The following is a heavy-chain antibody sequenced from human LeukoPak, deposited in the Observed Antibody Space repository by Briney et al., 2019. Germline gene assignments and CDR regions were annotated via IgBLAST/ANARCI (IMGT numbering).Heavy chain of an antibody. Sequence: PGGSLRLSCAASGFTFSSYEMNWVRQAPGKGLEWVSYISSSGNIIYYADSVKGRFTISRDNAKNSLNLQMNSLRAEDTAVYYCARGPPITIFGSDWYFDLWGRGALVTVSS. D-gene: IGHD3-3*01. V-gene: IGHV3-48*03. CDR1: GFTFSSYE. CDR3: ARGPPITIFGSDWYFDL. J-gene: IGHJ2*01. CDR2: ISSSGNII.